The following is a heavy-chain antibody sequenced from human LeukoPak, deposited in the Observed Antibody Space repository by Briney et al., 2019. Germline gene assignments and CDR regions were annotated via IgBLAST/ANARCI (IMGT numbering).Heavy chain of an antibody. D-gene: IGHD1-26*01. V-gene: IGHV3-21*03. CDR1: GLTFSIYS. J-gene: IGHJ3*02. CDR3: ARDKWVAFDI. CDR2: ISSSSSYI. Sequence: GGSLRLSCAASGLTFSIYSMNWVRQAPGKGLEWVSSISSSSSYIYYADSVKGRFTISRDDAKNSLYLQMNSLRAEDTAVNYCARDKWVAFDIWGQGTMVTVSS.